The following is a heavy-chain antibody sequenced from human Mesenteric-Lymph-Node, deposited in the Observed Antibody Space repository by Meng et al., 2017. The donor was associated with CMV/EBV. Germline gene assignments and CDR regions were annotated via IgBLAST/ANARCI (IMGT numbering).Heavy chain of an antibody. CDR2: ISYEGSIK. CDR1: GDSITRYY. CDR3: ARGVDSSGYYYMTMDY. Sequence: LSLTCTVSGDSITRYYVNWIRQPPGKGLEWVAVISYEGSIKYHTDSVKGRFTISRDNSKNTLFLQMSSLRAEDSAVYYCARGVDSSGYYYMTMDYWGQGTQVTVSS. J-gene: IGHJ4*02. D-gene: IGHD3-22*01. V-gene: IGHV3-30*19.